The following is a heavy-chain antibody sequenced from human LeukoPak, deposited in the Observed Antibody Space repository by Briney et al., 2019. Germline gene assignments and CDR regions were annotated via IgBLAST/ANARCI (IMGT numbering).Heavy chain of an antibody. CDR1: GGSFSGYY. Sequence: SETLSLTCAVYGGSFSGYYWSWIRQPPGKGLEWIGEINHSGSTSYNPSLKSRVTISVDTSKNQFSLKLSSVTAADTAVYYCARGDASNYGDYWGQGTLVTVSS. V-gene: IGHV4-34*01. CDR3: ARGDASNYGDY. D-gene: IGHD4-11*01. CDR2: INHSGST. J-gene: IGHJ4*02.